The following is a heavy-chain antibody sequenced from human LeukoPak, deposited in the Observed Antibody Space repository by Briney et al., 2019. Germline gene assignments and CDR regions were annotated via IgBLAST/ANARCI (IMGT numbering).Heavy chain of an antibody. CDR1: GFTFSSYW. D-gene: IGHD5-24*01. Sequence: GGSLRLSCAASGFTFSSYWMSWVRQAPGKGLEWVANIKQDGSEKYYVDSVKGRFTISRDNAKNSLYLQMNSLRAEDTAVYYCAREKEVEMATMLDYWGQGTLVTVSS. CDR2: IKQDGSEK. V-gene: IGHV3-7*01. CDR3: AREKEVEMATMLDY. J-gene: IGHJ4*02.